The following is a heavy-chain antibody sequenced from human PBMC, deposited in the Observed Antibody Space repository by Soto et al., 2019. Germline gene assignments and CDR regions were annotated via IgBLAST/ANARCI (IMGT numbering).Heavy chain of an antibody. J-gene: IGHJ6*03. CDR2: MNLNSGNT. CDR1: GYTFTSYD. CDR3: ARAQTTTNWFFYYYMDV. Sequence: GASVKVSCKASGYTFTSYDINWVRQATGQGLEWMGWMNLNSGNTGYAQKFQGRVTMTRNTSISTAYMELSSLRSEDTAVYYCARAQTTTNWFFYYYMDVWGKGTTVTVSS. V-gene: IGHV1-8*01. D-gene: IGHD1-26*01.